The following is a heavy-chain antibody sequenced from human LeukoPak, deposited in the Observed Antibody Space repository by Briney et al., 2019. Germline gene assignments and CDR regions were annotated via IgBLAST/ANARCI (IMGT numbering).Heavy chain of an antibody. CDR2: INHSGST. J-gene: IGHJ4*02. V-gene: IGHV4-38-2*02. Sequence: SETLSLTCTVSGYSISSGYYWGWIRQPPGKGLEWIGEINHSGSTNYNPSLKSRVTISVDTSKNQFSLKLSSVTAADTAVYYCARGPHYWGQGTLVTVSS. CDR1: GYSISSGYY. CDR3: ARGPHY.